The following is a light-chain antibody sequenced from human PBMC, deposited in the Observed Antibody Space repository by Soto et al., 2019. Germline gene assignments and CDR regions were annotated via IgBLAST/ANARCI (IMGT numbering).Light chain of an antibody. CDR2: DAS. J-gene: IGKJ1*01. V-gene: IGKV3-11*01. Sequence: EIVLTQSPATLSLSPGERATLSCRASQSVSSYLAWYQQKPGQAPRLLIYDASNRATGIPARFSGSGSGTDFTLTISSLEPEDFAVYYCQQRNIWPPGTFGQGTKVDIK. CDR3: QQRNIWPPGT. CDR1: QSVSSY.